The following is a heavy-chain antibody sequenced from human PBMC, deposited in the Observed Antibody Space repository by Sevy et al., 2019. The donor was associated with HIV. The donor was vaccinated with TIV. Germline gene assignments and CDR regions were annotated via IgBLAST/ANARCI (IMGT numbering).Heavy chain of an antibody. Sequence: GGSLRLSCAASGFTFSNYYMNWIRQAPGKVLEWVSSISISGRMISYADSVKGRFTISRDNAKNSLYLQMSSLRADDTAVYYCAREVDGVRGVYDYWGQGTLVTVSS. CDR2: ISISGRMI. CDR1: GFTFSNYY. D-gene: IGHD3-10*01. J-gene: IGHJ4*02. CDR3: AREVDGVRGVYDY. V-gene: IGHV3-11*01.